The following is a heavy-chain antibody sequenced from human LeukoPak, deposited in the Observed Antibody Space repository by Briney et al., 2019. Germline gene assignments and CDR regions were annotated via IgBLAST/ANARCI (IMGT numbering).Heavy chain of an antibody. V-gene: IGHV6-1*01. CDR3: ASQAVAGLYYFDY. Sequence: SQTLSLTCAISGDSVFSNSAAWNWIRQSPSRGLEWLGRTYYRSKWYNDYAASVKSRVTINPDTSKNQFSLQLNSVTPEDTAVYYCASQAVAGLYYFDYWGQGTLVTVSS. J-gene: IGHJ4*02. CDR2: TYYRSKWYN. D-gene: IGHD6-19*01. CDR1: GDSVFSNSAA.